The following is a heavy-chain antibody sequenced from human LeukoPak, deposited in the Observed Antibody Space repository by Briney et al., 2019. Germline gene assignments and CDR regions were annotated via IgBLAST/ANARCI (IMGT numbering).Heavy chain of an antibody. CDR3: ARDDRGSCSSTTCPYFDY. Sequence: ASVKVSCKASGYTFTSYDINWVRQATGQGLEWMGWMNPNSGNTIYAQKFQGGVTMTTDTSTDTAYMELRSLRSDDTAVYYCARDDRGSCSSTTCPYFDYWGQGTLVTVSS. V-gene: IGHV1-8*01. J-gene: IGHJ4*02. CDR1: GYTFTSYD. D-gene: IGHD2-2*01. CDR2: MNPNSGNT.